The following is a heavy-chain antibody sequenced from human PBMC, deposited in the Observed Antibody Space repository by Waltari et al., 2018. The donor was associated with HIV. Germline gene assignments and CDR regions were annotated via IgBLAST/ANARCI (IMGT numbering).Heavy chain of an antibody. V-gene: IGHV3-33*01. CDR2: IWYDGSNK. J-gene: IGHJ4*02. CDR1: GFTFSSYG. CDR3: ARDNDSWFDY. Sequence: QVQLVESGGGVVQPGRSLRLSCAASGFTFSSYGMHWVRQAPGKGMEWVAVIWYDGSNKYYADSVKGRFTISRDKSKNTLYLQMNSLRAEDTAVYYCARDNDSWFDYWGQGTLVTVSS. D-gene: IGHD2-21*02.